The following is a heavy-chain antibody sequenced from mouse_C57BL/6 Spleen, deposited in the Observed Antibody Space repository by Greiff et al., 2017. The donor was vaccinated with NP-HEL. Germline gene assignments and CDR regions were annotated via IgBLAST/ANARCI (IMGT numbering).Heavy chain of an antibody. D-gene: IGHD2-3*01. CDR3: ARMVTTRFAY. V-gene: IGHV1-55*01. Sequence: QVQLKQPGAELVKPGASVKMSCTASGYTFTSYWITWVKPRPGQGLEWIGDIYPGIGSTNYNEKFKSKTTLTVDTSSNTAYMQLSSLTSEDSAVYYCARMVTTRFAYWGQGTLVTVSA. J-gene: IGHJ3*01. CDR2: IYPGIGST. CDR1: GYTFTSYW.